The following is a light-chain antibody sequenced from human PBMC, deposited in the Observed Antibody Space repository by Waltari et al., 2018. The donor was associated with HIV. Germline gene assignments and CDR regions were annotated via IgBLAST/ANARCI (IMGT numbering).Light chain of an antibody. Sequence: QSALTQPASMSGSPGQSIPISFAGPTSDLGPSPSVSWYQHHTDRAPKLIIFGFAYRPSGFDSRFAGSKSGNTASLTISGRRSDDEAVYDCSSYRTTFSFGAGTKLNVL. V-gene: IGLV2-14*03. J-gene: IGLJ2*01. CDR1: TSDLGPSPS. CDR3: SSYRTTFS. CDR2: GFA.